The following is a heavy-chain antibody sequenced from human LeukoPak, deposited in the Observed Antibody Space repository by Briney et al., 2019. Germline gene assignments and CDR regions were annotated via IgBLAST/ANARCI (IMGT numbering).Heavy chain of an antibody. V-gene: IGHV4-34*01. J-gene: IGHJ6*03. CDR2: INHSGST. Sequence: SETLSLTCAVYGGSFSGYYWSWICQPPGKGLEWIGEINHSGSTNYNPSLKSRVTISVDTSKNQFSLKLSSVTAADTAVYYCARGVGSSWYYYYYMDVWGKGTTVTVSS. D-gene: IGHD6-13*01. CDR3: ARGVGSSWYYYYYMDV. CDR1: GGSFSGYY.